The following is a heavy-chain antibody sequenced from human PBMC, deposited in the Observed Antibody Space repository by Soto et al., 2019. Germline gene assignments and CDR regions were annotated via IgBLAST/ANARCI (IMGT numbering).Heavy chain of an antibody. CDR3: ARQRDSGGRGDYYYYGMDV. CDR2: IYPGDSDT. D-gene: IGHD3-10*01. CDR1: GYSFTSYW. J-gene: IGHJ6*02. Sequence: PGESLKISCKGSGYSFTSYWIGWVRQMPGKGLEWMGIIYPGDSDTRYSPSFQGQVTISADKSISTAYLQWSSLKASDTAMYYCARQRDSGGRGDYYYYGMDVWGQGTTVTVSS. V-gene: IGHV5-51*01.